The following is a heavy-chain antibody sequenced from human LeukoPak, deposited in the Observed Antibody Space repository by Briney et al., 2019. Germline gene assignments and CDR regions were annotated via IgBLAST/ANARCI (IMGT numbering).Heavy chain of an antibody. V-gene: IGHV1-69*04. CDR2: IIPILGIA. Sequence: ASVKVSCKASGGTFSSYAISWVRQAPGQGLEWMGRIIPILGIANYAQKFQGRVTITADKSTSTAYMELSSLRSEDTAVYDCARLPTGPGDYWGQGTLVTVSS. J-gene: IGHJ4*02. D-gene: IGHD4-17*01. CDR3: ARLPTGPGDY. CDR1: GGTFSSYA.